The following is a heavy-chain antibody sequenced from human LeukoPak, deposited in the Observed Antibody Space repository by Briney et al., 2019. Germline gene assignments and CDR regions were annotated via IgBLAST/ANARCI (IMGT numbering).Heavy chain of an antibody. CDR3: AKDWAPHSGSHFDY. D-gene: IGHD1-26*01. CDR2: IWYDGTHK. CDR1: GFIFSSYG. J-gene: IGHJ4*02. Sequence: GGSLRLSCAASGFIFSSYGMHWVRQAPGKGLEWVAVIWYDGTHKSYADSVKGRFTISRDNSNSALYLDMNSLRAEDTALYYCAKDWAPHSGSHFDYWGQGTLVTVSS. V-gene: IGHV3-33*06.